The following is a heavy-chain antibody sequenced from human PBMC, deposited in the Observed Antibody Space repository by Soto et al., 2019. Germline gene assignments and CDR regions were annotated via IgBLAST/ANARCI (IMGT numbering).Heavy chain of an antibody. D-gene: IGHD1-26*01. Sequence: ASVKVSCKASGGTFSSYAISWVRQAPGQGLEWMGGIIPIFGTENYAQKFQGRVTITADESTSTAYMELSSLRSEDTAVYYCARDPGIVGATGVDYWGQGTLVNVSS. CDR1: GGTFSSYA. CDR2: IIPIFGTE. CDR3: ARDPGIVGATGVDY. J-gene: IGHJ4*02. V-gene: IGHV1-69*13.